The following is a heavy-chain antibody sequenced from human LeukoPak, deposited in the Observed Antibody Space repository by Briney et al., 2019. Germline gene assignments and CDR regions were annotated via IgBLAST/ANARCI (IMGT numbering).Heavy chain of an antibody. D-gene: IGHD3-10*01. CDR2: ISYDGGNK. J-gene: IGHJ4*02. V-gene: IGHV3-30-3*01. CDR1: GFTFSSYA. CDR3: ARDNTVLLWFGESPDY. Sequence: GRSLRLSCAASGFTFSSYAMHWVRQAPGKGLEWVAVISYDGGNKYYADSVKGRFTISRDNSKNTLYLQMNSLRAEDTAVYYCARDNTVLLWFGESPDYWGQGTLVTVSS.